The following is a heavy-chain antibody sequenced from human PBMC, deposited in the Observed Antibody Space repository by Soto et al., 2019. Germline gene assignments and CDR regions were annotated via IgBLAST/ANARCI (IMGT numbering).Heavy chain of an antibody. CDR3: ASYYYDSSCYYLGAAFDI. J-gene: IGHJ3*02. CDR2: IIPIFGTA. Sequence: QVQLVQSGAEVKKPGSSVKVSCKASGGTFSSYAISWVRQAPGQGLEWMGGIIPIFGTANYAQKFQGRVTITADESTSTAYMELSSLRSEDTVVYYCASYYYDSSCYYLGAAFDIWGQGTMVTVSS. CDR1: GGTFSSYA. D-gene: IGHD3-22*01. V-gene: IGHV1-69*01.